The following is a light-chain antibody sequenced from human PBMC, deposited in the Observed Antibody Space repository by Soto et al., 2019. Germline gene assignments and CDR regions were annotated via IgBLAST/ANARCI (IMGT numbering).Light chain of an antibody. CDR2: EVS. CDR3: SSYTTPNTLCD. CDR1: SSDVGYNY. Sequence: QSALTQPASVSGSPGQSITISCTGTSSDVGYNYVSWYQQYPGKAPKIIIYEVSNRPSGVSHRFSGSKSGNTASLTISGLQAEDEADYYCSSYTTPNTLCDFGTGTKLTVL. J-gene: IGLJ1*01. V-gene: IGLV2-14*01.